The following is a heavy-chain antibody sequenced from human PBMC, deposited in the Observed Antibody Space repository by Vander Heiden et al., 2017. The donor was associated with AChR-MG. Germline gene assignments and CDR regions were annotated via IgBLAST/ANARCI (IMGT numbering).Heavy chain of an antibody. Sequence: DEQLVESGGDLAQPGGSLRLSCAPSGFPFIGYDMNWVRQAPGKGLEWVASFSSSDYKVYYADSMKDRFTLSRDRSTGALFLEMNSLRVEDTAVYYCARNPPRRGYGAFDVWGQGTLVTVSS. CDR3: ARNPPRRGYGAFDV. D-gene: IGHD3-16*01. CDR2: FSSSDYKV. V-gene: IGHV3-48*03. J-gene: IGHJ3*01. CDR1: GFPFIGYD.